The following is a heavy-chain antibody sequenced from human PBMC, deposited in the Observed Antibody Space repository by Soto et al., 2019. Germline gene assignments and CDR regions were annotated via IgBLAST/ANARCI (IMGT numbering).Heavy chain of an antibody. Sequence: GASVKVSCKTSGFMFTSSAVQWVRQARGQRLEWIGWLVVGSGNTHYAQHFQERVTLTRDMSTGTAYMELSSLRSEDTAVYYCAAVPVLRFLKWLVFDHWGQRTRVTVSS. J-gene: IGHJ4*02. V-gene: IGHV1-58*01. D-gene: IGHD3-3*01. CDR2: LVVGSGNT. CDR1: GFMFTSSA. CDR3: AAVPVLRFLKWLVFDH.